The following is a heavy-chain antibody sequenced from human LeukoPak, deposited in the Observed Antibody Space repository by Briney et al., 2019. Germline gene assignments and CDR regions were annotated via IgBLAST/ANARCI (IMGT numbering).Heavy chain of an antibody. Sequence: GASVKVSCKASGYTFTSYGISWVRQAPGQGLEWMGWMNPNSGNTGYAQKFQGRVTMTRNTSISTAYMELSSLRSEDTAVYYCASGKGVDPHYYYYYYMDVWGKGTTVTVSS. D-gene: IGHD3-10*01. CDR3: ASGKGVDPHYYYYYYMDV. V-gene: IGHV1-8*02. CDR1: GYTFTSYG. J-gene: IGHJ6*03. CDR2: MNPNSGNT.